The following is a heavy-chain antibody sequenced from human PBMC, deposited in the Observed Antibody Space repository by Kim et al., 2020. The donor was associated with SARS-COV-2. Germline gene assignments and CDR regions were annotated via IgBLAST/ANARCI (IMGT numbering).Heavy chain of an antibody. CDR2: IYYSGST. J-gene: IGHJ4*02. CDR1: GGSISSSSYY. CDR3: ARGVAGGFDWLLQLPPQYYVVY. D-gene: IGHD3-9*01. Sequence: SETLSLTCTVSGGSISSSSYYWGWIRQPPGKGLEWIGSIYYSGSTYYNPSLKSRVTISVDTSKNQFSLKLSSVTAADTAVYYCARGVAGGFDWLLQLPPQYYVVYWGQGTLVTVAS. V-gene: IGHV4-39*07.